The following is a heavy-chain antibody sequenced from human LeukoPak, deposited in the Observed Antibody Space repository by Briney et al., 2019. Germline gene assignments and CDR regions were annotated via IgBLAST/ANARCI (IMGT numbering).Heavy chain of an antibody. CDR1: GYTFTDYY. Sequence: ASVKVSCKASGYTFTDYYMHWVRQAPGQGFEWMGWINPNDGDTYYAQKFQGRVTMTRDTSISTAHMEVSRLRSDDTAVYYCARARVWHGVDPWGQGTLVTVSS. J-gene: IGHJ5*02. V-gene: IGHV1-2*02. CDR3: ARARVWHGVDP. D-gene: IGHD3-16*01. CDR2: INPNDGDT.